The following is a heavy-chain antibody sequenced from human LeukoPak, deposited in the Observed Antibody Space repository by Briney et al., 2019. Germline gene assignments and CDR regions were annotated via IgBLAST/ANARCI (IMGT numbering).Heavy chain of an antibody. V-gene: IGHV4-31*03. D-gene: IGHD5-18*01. CDR2: IYYSGST. J-gene: IGHJ3*02. CDR3: ARAPENQMQLWLPDAFDI. CDR1: GGSISSGGYY. Sequence: PSETLSLTCTVSGGSISSGGYYWSWIRQHPGKGLEWIGYIYYSGSTYYNPSLKSRVTISVDTSKNQFSLKLSSVTAADTAVYYCARAPENQMQLWLPDAFDIWGQGTMVTVSS.